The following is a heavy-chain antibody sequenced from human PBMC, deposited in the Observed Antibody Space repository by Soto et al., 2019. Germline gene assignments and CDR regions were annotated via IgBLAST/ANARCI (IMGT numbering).Heavy chain of an antibody. CDR1: NASFSVYY. Sequence: SETLSLTCSLYNASFSVYYWTWIRQPPGKGLEWIGEINHSGSSNYNPSLKSRLTISVDTSKNQFSLKLNSVTAADTAVYYCARDSTRRGACDVWGQGTMVTVSS. J-gene: IGHJ3*01. CDR2: INHSGSS. CDR3: ARDSTRRGACDV. D-gene: IGHD2-2*01. V-gene: IGHV4-34*01.